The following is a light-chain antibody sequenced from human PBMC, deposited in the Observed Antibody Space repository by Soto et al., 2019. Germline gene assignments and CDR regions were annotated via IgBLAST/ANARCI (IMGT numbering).Light chain of an antibody. CDR2: WAS. Sequence: DIVMTQSPDSLAVSLGERATINCKSSQRVLYSSNNKNYLAWYQQKPGQPPKLLIYWASTRESGGPDRFSGSGSGTDFTLTISSLQAEDVAVYYCQQYYSTPPTFGQGTKVEIK. CDR1: QRVLYSSNNKNY. V-gene: IGKV4-1*01. CDR3: QQYYSTPPT. J-gene: IGKJ1*01.